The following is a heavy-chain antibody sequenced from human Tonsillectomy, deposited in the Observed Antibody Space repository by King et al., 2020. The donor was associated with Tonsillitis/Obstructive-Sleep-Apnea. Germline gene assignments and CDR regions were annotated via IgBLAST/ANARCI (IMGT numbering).Heavy chain of an antibody. CDR1: GFSLSTSGMC. V-gene: IGHV2-70*11. D-gene: IGHD3-10*01. J-gene: IGHJ6*03. Sequence: VTLKESGPALVKPTQTLTLTCTFSGFSLSTSGMCVSWIRQPPGKALEWLARIDWYDDKYYSTSLKTRLTISKDTSKNQVVLTMTNMDPVYTARYYCARTYYYGSGSYSLSYYYYYMDVWGKGTTVTVSS. CDR2: IDWYDDK. CDR3: ARTYYYGSGSYSLSYYYYYMDV.